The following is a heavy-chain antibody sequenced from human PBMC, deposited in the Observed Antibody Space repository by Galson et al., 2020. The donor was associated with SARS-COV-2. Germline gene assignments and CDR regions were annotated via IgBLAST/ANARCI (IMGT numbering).Heavy chain of an antibody. Sequence: QAGGSLRLSCAASGFTFSSYAMSWVRQAPGKGLEWVSAISGSGGSTYYADSVKGRFTISRDNSKNTLYLQMNSLRAEDTAVYYCAKQRGNYDILTGRYGMDVWGQGTTVTVSS. V-gene: IGHV3-23*01. CDR2: ISGSGGST. J-gene: IGHJ6*02. CDR1: GFTFSSYA. CDR3: AKQRGNYDILTGRYGMDV. D-gene: IGHD3-9*01.